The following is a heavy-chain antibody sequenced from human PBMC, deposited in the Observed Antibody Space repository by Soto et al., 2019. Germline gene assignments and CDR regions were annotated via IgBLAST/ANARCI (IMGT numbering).Heavy chain of an antibody. CDR1: GYTFTSYY. J-gene: IGHJ4*02. CDR2: IIPILGIA. D-gene: IGHD3-10*01. CDR3: ASRAKYYYGSGNFDY. V-gene: IGHV1-69*02. Sequence: SVKVSCKASGYTFTSYYMHWVRQAPGQGLEWMGRIIPILGIANYAQKFQGRVTITADKSTSTAYMELSSLRSEDTAVYYCASRAKYYYGSGNFDYWGQGTLVTVSS.